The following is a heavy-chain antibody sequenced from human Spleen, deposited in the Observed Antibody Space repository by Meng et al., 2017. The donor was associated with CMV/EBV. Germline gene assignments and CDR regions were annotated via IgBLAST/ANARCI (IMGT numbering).Heavy chain of an antibody. CDR2: INWNGGST. D-gene: IGHD2-2*02. V-gene: IGHV3-9*01. Sequence: SLKISCAASGFTFDDYAMHWVRQAPGKGLEWVSGINWNGGSTGYADSVKGRITISRDNSNHSLFLQMNSLRTEDTAVYYCAKGRYCTTTTCYTELAGDYWGQGSLVTVSS. J-gene: IGHJ4*02. CDR3: AKGRYCTTTTCYTELAGDY. CDR1: GFTFDDYA.